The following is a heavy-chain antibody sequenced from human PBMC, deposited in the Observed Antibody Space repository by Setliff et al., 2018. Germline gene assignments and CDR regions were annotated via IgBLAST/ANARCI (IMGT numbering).Heavy chain of an antibody. Sequence: ASVKVSCKASGYTFTAYHINWVRQATGQGLEWMGWMDPNNGQTGYAQKFQGRVTLTRDTSISAAYMELSSLGSEDTAIYYCARSVSYCGPDCSRRFDFWGQGTLVTVSS. D-gene: IGHD2-21*02. J-gene: IGHJ4*02. CDR1: GYTFTAYH. V-gene: IGHV1-8*03. CDR2: MDPNNGQT. CDR3: ARSVSYCGPDCSRRFDF.